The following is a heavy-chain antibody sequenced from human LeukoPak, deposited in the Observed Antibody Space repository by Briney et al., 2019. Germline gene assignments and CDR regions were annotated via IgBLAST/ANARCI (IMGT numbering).Heavy chain of an antibody. CDR3: ARGNLYYDSSGFDY. CDR2: ISSSRSYI. D-gene: IGHD3-22*01. Sequence: GGSLLLSCAASGFTFGSYSMNWVRQAPGKGLEWVSSISSSRSYIYYADSGKGRFTISRDNAKNSLYLQMNSLRAEDTAVYYCARGNLYYDSSGFDYWGQGTLVTVSS. J-gene: IGHJ4*02. V-gene: IGHV3-21*01. CDR1: GFTFGSYS.